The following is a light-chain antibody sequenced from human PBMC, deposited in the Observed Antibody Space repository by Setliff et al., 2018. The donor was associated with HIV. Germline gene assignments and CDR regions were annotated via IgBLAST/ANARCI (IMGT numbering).Light chain of an antibody. CDR2: SAS. CDR3: QQLNTYPRT. V-gene: IGKV1-9*01. CDR1: QGISSS. Sequence: IQLTQSPSFLSASVGDRVTITCRASQGISSSLAWYQQKPGKAPNLLIYSASTLQSGVPSRFSGSGSETEFTLTISSLQPEDFATYYCQQLNTYPRTFGQGTRWIS. J-gene: IGKJ1*01.